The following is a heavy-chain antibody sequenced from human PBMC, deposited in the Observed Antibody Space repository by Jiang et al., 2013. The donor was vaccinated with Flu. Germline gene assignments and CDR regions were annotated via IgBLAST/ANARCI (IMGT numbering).Heavy chain of an antibody. CDR1: SLTTSGVG. J-gene: IGHJ4*02. CDR2: IYWDDDK. Sequence: KPTQTLTQTLSLTTSGVGVGWIRQPPGRALEWLALIYWDDDKRYNTSLRDRLTITRDTFKNEVVLTVTNMDPVDTATYYCARGEYFGLYLANWGQGTLITVPS. CDR3: ARGEYFGLYLAN. D-gene: IGHD2/OR15-2a*01. V-gene: IGHV2-5*02.